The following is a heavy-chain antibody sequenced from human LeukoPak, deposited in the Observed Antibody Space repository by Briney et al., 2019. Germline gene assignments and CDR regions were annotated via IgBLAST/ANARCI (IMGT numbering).Heavy chain of an antibody. CDR2: IYYSGNT. V-gene: IGHV4-59*01. CDR3: ARGYSGSYGRFGY. J-gene: IGHJ4*02. Sequence: PSETLSLTCTVSGGSISSFYWSWLRQPPGKGLEWIGYIYYSGNTNYNPSLKNRVTISVDTSKNQFSLKLSSVTAADTAVYYCARGYSGSYGRFGYWGQGTLATVSS. CDR1: GGSISSFY. D-gene: IGHD1-26*01.